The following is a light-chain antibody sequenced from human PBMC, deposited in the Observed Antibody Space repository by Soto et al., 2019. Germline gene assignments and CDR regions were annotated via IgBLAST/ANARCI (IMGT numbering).Light chain of an antibody. CDR2: KAS. CDR1: QSISSW. Sequence: DLQMTQSPSTLSASVGDRVTITCRASQSISSWLAWYQQKPGKAPKLLIYKASSLESGGPSRFSGSGSGTEFTLTISSLQPDDFATYYCQQYNSYSYTFGQGTKLEIK. J-gene: IGKJ2*01. CDR3: QQYNSYSYT. V-gene: IGKV1-5*03.